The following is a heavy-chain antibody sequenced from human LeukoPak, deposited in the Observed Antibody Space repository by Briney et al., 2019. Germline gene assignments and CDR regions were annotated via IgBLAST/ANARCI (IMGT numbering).Heavy chain of an antibody. CDR2: IYYSGST. J-gene: IGHJ5*02. CDR1: GGSIRSYY. CDR3: ASHDIVVVPANENWFDP. Sequence: PSETLSLTCTVSGGSIRSYYWSWIRQPPGKGLEWIGYIYYSGSTNYNPSLKSRVTISVDTSKDHFSLKLSSVTAADTAVYYCASHDIVVVPANENWFDPWGQGTLVTVSS. V-gene: IGHV4-59*01. D-gene: IGHD2-2*01.